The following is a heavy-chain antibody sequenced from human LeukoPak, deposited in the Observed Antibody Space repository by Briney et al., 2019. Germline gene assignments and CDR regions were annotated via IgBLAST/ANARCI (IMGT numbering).Heavy chain of an antibody. D-gene: IGHD6-19*01. CDR2: IYPGDSDT. J-gene: IGHJ5*02. CDR1: GYXFTSYW. Sequence: GESLKISCNGSGYXFTSYWIRWVRQMPGKGLEWKGIIYPGDSDTRYSPSFQGQVTISADKSISTAYLQWSSLKASDTAMYYCARIAVAGTFFNWFDPWGQGTLVTVSS. V-gene: IGHV5-51*01. CDR3: ARIAVAGTFFNWFDP.